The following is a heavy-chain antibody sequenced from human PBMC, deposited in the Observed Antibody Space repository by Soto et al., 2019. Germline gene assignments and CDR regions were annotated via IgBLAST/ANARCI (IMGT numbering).Heavy chain of an antibody. V-gene: IGHV4-31*03. J-gene: IGHJ4*02. CDR1: GGSISSGGYY. CDR2: IYYSGST. D-gene: IGHD5-18*01. Sequence: QVQLQESGPGLVKPSQTLSLTCTVSGGSISSGGYYWSWIRQHPGKGLGWIGYIYYSGSTYYNPSLKSRVTISVDTSKNQFSLKLSSVTAADTAVYYCARDGYNYGYGVDYWGQGTLVTVSS. CDR3: ARDGYNYGYGVDY.